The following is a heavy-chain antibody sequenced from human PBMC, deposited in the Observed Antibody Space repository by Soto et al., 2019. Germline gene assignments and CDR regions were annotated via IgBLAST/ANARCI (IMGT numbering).Heavy chain of an antibody. CDR1: GFTFSSYW. D-gene: IGHD3-3*01. CDR2: INSDGSST. CDR3: ARVAVVYYDFWSGSPPPYYYMDV. V-gene: IGHV3-74*01. J-gene: IGHJ6*03. Sequence: GGSLRLSCAASGFTFSSYWMHWVRQAPGKGLVWVSRINSDGSSTSYADSVKGRFTISRDNAKNTLYLQMNSLRAEDTAVYYCARVAVVYYDFWSGSPPPYYYMDVWGKGTTVTVSS.